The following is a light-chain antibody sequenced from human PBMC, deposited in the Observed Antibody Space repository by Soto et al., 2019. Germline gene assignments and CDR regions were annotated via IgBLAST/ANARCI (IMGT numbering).Light chain of an antibody. CDR2: KVS. V-gene: IGKV2-24*01. CDR3: MQDALYST. Sequence: DIVMTQTPLSFRVTLGQPSSISCSSRQSPVDGDGITSLSWVHQRPGQPPXLLIYKVSNRFSGVPDRLSGSGAGTDFALKINTVEAEDVGVYYCMQDALYSTFGQGTKVDIK. CDR1: QSPVDGDGITS. J-gene: IGKJ1*01.